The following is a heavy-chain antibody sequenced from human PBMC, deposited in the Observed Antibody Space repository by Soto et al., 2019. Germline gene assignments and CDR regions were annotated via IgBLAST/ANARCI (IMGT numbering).Heavy chain of an antibody. CDR1: GFTFDDYA. CDR2: ISWNSGSI. Sequence: EVPLVESGGGLVQPGRSLRLSCAASGFTFDDYAMHWVRQAPGKGLEWVSGISWNSGSIGYADSVKGRFTISRDNAKNSLYLQMNSLRAEDTALYYCAKDNAQLRYFDLYYFDYWGQGTLVTVSS. J-gene: IGHJ4*02. CDR3: AKDNAQLRYFDLYYFDY. V-gene: IGHV3-9*01. D-gene: IGHD3-9*01.